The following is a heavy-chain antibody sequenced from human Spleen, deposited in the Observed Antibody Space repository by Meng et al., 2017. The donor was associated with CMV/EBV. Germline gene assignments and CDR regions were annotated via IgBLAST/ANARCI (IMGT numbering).Heavy chain of an antibody. CDR1: GFTFRNYD. V-gene: IGHV3-30*02. J-gene: IGHJ4*02. Sequence: GGSLRLSCVASGFTFRNYDMHWVRQAPGKGLEWVAFIRDDGTNEYFAESVKGRFTVSRDNSKNTLYLQMNSLRAEDTALYYCARWGELRFLAYFDYWGQGTLVTVSS. CDR3: ARWGELRFLAYFDY. CDR2: IRDDGTNE. D-gene: IGHD3-3*01.